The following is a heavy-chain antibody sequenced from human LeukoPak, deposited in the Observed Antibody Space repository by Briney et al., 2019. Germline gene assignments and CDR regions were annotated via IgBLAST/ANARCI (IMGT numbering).Heavy chain of an antibody. CDR1: GFTFSSYS. V-gene: IGHV3-48*01. CDR3: ARDLNYGMDV. Sequence: PGGSLRLSCAASGFTFSSYSMNWVRQAPGKGLEWVSYISSSDSSIYYADSVKGRFTISRDNAKNSLYLQMNSLRAEDTAVYYCARDLNYGMDVWGQGTTVTVSS. J-gene: IGHJ6*02. CDR2: ISSSDSSI.